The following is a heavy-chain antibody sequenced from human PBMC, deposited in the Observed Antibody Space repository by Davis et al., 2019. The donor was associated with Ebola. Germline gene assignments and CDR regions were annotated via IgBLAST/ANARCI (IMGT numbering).Heavy chain of an antibody. J-gene: IGHJ6*02. V-gene: IGHV1-18*01. CDR2: ISAYNGNT. CDR3: ARDFDGMDV. CDR1: GYTSTSYG. D-gene: IGHD3-3*01. Sequence: AASVKVSCKASGYTSTSYGICWVRQAPGQGLEWMGWISAYNGNTDYAQKLQGRVTMTTDTYTSTAYMELRSLRSDDTAVYFCARDFDGMDVWGQGTTVTVSS.